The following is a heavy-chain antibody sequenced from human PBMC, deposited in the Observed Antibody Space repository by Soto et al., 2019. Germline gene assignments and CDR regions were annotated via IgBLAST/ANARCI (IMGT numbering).Heavy chain of an antibody. J-gene: IGHJ4*02. D-gene: IGHD4-17*01. CDR2: IYYSGST. Sequence: PSETLSLTCTVSGASISSYYWSWIRQPPGKGLEWIGYIYYSGSTNYNPSLKSRVTISIDTSKNQFSLKLSSVTAADSAVYYCARVGWTTVGYYFDYWGQGTLVTVSS. CDR1: GASISSYY. V-gene: IGHV4-59*01. CDR3: ARVGWTTVGYYFDY.